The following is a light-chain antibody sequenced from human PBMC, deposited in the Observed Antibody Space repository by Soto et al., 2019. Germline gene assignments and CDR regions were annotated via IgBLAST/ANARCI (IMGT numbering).Light chain of an antibody. CDR1: KLGDKY. CDR3: QAWDSSAPWV. CDR2: XXX. V-gene: IGLV3-1*01. Sequence: SYELTQPPSVSVSPGQTASITCSGDKLGDKYACWYQQKSGQSPVLIIYXXXXXXXXXXXXXSGSNSGKTATLTISGTQAXXXXXXXXQAWDSSAPWVFGGGTKLTVL. J-gene: IGLJ3*02.